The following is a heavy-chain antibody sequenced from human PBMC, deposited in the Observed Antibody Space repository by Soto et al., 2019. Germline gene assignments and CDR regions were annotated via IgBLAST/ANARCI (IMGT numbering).Heavy chain of an antibody. J-gene: IGHJ4*02. Sequence: TSETLSLTCAVYGGSFSGYYWSWIRQPPGKGLEWIGEINHSGSTNYNPSLKSRVTISVDTSKNQFSLKLSSVTAADTAVYYCARGTDYSNYSIDYWGQGTLVTVYS. V-gene: IGHV4-34*01. D-gene: IGHD4-4*01. CDR1: GGSFSGYY. CDR2: INHSGST. CDR3: ARGTDYSNYSIDY.